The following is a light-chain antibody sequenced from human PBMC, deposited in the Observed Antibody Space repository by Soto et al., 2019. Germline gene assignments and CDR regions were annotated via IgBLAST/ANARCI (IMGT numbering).Light chain of an antibody. CDR3: QQYKNYWT. CDR2: DAS. CDR1: QPISSW. J-gene: IGKJ1*01. V-gene: IGKV1-5*01. Sequence: DIQMTQSPPTLSASVGDRVTITFRASQPISSWLAWYHQKPRKAPKLLIYDASNLESGVPSRFSGSGSGTEFTLTISSLQPEDFGIYYCQQYKNYWTFGQGTKVDIK.